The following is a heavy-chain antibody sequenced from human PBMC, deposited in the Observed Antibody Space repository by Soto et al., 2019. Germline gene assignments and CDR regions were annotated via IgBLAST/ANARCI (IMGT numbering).Heavy chain of an antibody. Sequence: GASVKVSCKASGYTFTSYDINWVRQATGQGLEWMGWMNPNSGNTGYAQKVQGRVTMTRNTSISTAYVELSSLRSEDTAVYYCARRPTVRRTYYWCQGPLSTIAS. CDR1: GYTFTSYD. CDR2: MNPNSGNT. J-gene: IGHJ4*02. V-gene: IGHV1-8*01. CDR3: ARRPTVRRTYY.